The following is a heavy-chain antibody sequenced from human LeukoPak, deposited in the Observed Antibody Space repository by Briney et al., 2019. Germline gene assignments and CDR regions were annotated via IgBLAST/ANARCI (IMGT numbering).Heavy chain of an antibody. CDR3: ARGWENSSGWYHWFDP. J-gene: IGHJ5*02. CDR1: RDSLSSYH. CDR2: IYTSGRT. Sequence: SETLSLTCTVSRDSLSSYHWNCVRQPAGKGLEWIGRIYTSGRTDYNPSLKSRATMSVDTSNNRFSLKLRSATAADTGIYYCARGWENSSGWYHWFDPWGQGTLVSVS. V-gene: IGHV4-4*07. D-gene: IGHD6-19*01.